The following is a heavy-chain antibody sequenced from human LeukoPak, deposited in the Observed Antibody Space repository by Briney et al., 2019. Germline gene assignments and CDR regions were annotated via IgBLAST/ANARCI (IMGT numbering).Heavy chain of an antibody. CDR2: VYYSGTT. D-gene: IGHD6-19*01. V-gene: IGHV4-39*01. CDR1: GDSISSNNYY. J-gene: IGHJ4*02. Sequence: SEALSLTCTVSGDSISSNNYYWGWIRQPPGKGLEWIGNVYYSGTTYYNPSLKSRVTISDDTSKNQFSLTLTSVTAADTAVYYCATASGWSYYFDSWGQGTLVTVSS. CDR3: ATASGWSYYFDS.